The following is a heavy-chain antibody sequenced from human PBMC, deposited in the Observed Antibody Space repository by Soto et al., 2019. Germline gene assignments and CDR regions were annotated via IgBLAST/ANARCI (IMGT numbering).Heavy chain of an antibody. V-gene: IGHV1-46*01. D-gene: IGHD3-10*01. CDR3: ARAGLVRGFDY. Sequence: GTSVKLSCEASGDSFTSYYMHWVRQAPGQGLEWMGIINPSGGSTSYAQKFQGRVTMTRDTSTSTVYMELSSLRSEDTAVYYCARAGLVRGFDYWGQGTLVTVSS. CDR2: INPSGGST. J-gene: IGHJ4*02. CDR1: GDSFTSYY.